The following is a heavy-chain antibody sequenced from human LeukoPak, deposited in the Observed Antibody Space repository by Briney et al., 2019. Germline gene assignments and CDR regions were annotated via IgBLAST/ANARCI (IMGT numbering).Heavy chain of an antibody. Sequence: GGSLRLSCAVSGFTFSSYSMSWVRQAPGKGLEWVSSISSSSSYIYYADSVKGRFTISRDNAKNSLYLQMNSLRAEDTAVYYCARDTGEAFDYWGQGTLVTVSS. CDR3: ARDTGEAFDY. D-gene: IGHD7-27*01. CDR1: GFTFSSYS. J-gene: IGHJ4*02. V-gene: IGHV3-21*01. CDR2: ISSSSSYI.